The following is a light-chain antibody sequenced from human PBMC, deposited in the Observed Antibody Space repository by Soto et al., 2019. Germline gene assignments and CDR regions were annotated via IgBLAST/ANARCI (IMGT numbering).Light chain of an antibody. CDR1: QSVSID. CDR2: GTS. J-gene: IGKJ1*01. CDR3: QQYNTWHPKMA. Sequence: VVTQSPATLSVFPGETATLSCRASQSVSIDLAWYQQRPGQAPRLLIYGTSTRATGIPARFRGSGSGTEFRLTISSLQSEDFATYYCQQYNTWHPKMAFGRGTKVEIK. V-gene: IGKV3-15*01.